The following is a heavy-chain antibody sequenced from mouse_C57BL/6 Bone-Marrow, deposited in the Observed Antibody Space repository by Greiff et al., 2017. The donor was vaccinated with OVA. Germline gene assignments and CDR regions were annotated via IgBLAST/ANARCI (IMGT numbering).Heavy chain of an antibody. D-gene: IGHD4-1*01. CDR3: ARTDWNGYFDV. Sequence: VMLVESGPGLVQPSQSLSITCTVSGFSLTSYCVNWVRQSPGKGLEWLGVIWSGGSTDYNAAFISRLSISKDNSKSQVFFKMNSLQADDTAIYYCARTDWNGYFDVWGTGTTVTVSS. CDR1: GFSLTSYC. J-gene: IGHJ1*03. CDR2: IWSGGST. V-gene: IGHV2-2*01.